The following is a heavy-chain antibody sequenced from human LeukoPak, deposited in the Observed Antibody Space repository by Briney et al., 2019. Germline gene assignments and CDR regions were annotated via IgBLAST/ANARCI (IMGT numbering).Heavy chain of an antibody. CDR3: ARDSRDYYFDY. D-gene: IGHD6-13*01. Sequence: SETLSLTCTVSGGSISSSSYYWGWIRQPPGKGLEWIGSIYYSGSTYYNPSLKSRVTISVDTSKNQFSLKLSSVTAADTAVYYCARDSRDYYFDYWGQGTLVTVSS. CDR1: GGSISSSSYY. CDR2: IYYSGST. V-gene: IGHV4-39*07. J-gene: IGHJ4*02.